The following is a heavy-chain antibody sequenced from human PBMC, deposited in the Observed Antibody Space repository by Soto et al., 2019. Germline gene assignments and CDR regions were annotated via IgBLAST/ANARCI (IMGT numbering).Heavy chain of an antibody. Sequence: PSETLSLTCGVSGGSISSINWWSWVRQAPGKGLEWLGEIYQSGTTNYNPSLKSRVTMSIDKSKNQFFLNVTSVTAADTAVYYWARTEGTYPTHTFDPWGQGTLVTVSS. J-gene: IGHJ5*02. CDR3: ARTEGTYPTHTFDP. CDR1: GGSISSINW. CDR2: IYQSGTT. D-gene: IGHD3-16*02. V-gene: IGHV4-4*02.